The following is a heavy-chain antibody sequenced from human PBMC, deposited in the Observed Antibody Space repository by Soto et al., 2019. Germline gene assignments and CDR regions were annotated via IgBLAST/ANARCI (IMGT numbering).Heavy chain of an antibody. CDR3: ARDRGGITVSSKPLGEWFDP. CDR1: GVSLDNFF. D-gene: IGHD3-10*01. J-gene: IGHJ5*02. CDR2: VSQGGADSYRAEGETS. V-gene: IGHV4-59*01. Sequence: QVQLQESGPGLLRPSETLSLTCTVSGVSLDNFFWSWIRQTPGRGLEWLGYVSQGGADSYRAEGETSGYNPSLESRATISLGLPKNQFSLRLTPVTAADTAVYYCARDRGGITVSSKPLGEWFDPWGQGILVTVSS.